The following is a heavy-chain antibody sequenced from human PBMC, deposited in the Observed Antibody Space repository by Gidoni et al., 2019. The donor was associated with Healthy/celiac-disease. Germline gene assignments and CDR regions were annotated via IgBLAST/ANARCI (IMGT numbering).Heavy chain of an antibody. V-gene: IGHV4-39*01. CDR1: GGSISSSDYH. CDR3: ARYYSSSGYFDF. D-gene: IGHD6-6*01. Sequence: QLQLQESGPGLVKPSETLSLTCTVSGGSISSSDYHWGWIRQPPGKGLDWIGSIYYSGSTYYNPSLKSRVTISVDTSKNQFSLKLTSVTAADTAIYYCARYYSSSGYFDFWGQGTLVTVSS. J-gene: IGHJ4*02. CDR2: IYYSGST.